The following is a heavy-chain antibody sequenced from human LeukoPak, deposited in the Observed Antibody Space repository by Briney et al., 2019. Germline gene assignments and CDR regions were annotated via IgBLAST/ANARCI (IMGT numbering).Heavy chain of an antibody. D-gene: IGHD4-17*01. CDR2: ISGSGGST. CDR1: GFTFSSYA. Sequence: GGSLRLSCAASGFTFSSYAMSWVRQAPGKGLEWVSAISGSGGSTYYADSVKGRFTISRDNSKNTLYLQMNSLRAEDTAVYYRAKVSLAVTNYFDYWGQGTLVTVSS. J-gene: IGHJ4*02. CDR3: AKVSLAVTNYFDY. V-gene: IGHV3-23*01.